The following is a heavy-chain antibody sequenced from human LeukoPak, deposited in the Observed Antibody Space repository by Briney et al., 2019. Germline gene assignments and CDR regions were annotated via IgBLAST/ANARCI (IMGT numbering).Heavy chain of an antibody. Sequence: SETLSLTCTVSGGSINTYYWRWIRQPPGKGLEWIGHIFYRGSTNHNPSLKSRVTISLDTSNNQFSLKLSFVTTADTAVYFCVRGPTRYYFDYWGQGTLVTVSS. CDR1: GGSINTYY. CDR2: IFYRGST. CDR3: VRGPTRYYFDY. D-gene: IGHD1-1*01. J-gene: IGHJ4*02. V-gene: IGHV4-59*01.